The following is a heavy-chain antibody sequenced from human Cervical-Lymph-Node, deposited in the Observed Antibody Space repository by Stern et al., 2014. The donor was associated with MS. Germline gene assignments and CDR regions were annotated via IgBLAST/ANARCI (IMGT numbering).Heavy chain of an antibody. D-gene: IGHD2-21*02. Sequence: VQLEESGPGLVKPSGTLSLTCAVSGGSISSSNWWSWVRQPPGKGLEWIGEIYHSGSTNYNPSLKSRVTISVDKSKNQFSLKLSSVSAADTAVYYCARDEAYCGGDCYSVGPDAFDIWGQGTMVTVSS. CDR2: IYHSGST. CDR1: GGSISSSNW. J-gene: IGHJ3*02. CDR3: ARDEAYCGGDCYSVGPDAFDI. V-gene: IGHV4-4*02.